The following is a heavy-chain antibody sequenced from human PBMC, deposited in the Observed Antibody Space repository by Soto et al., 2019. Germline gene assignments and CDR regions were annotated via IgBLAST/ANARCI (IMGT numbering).Heavy chain of an antibody. Sequence: SETLSLTCTVSGGSISSYYWSWIRQPPGKGLEWIGYIYYSGSTNYNPSLKSRVTISVDTSKNQFSLKLSSVTAADTAVYYCGKYGDYEDAFDIWGQGTMVTVSS. CDR1: GGSISSYY. CDR3: GKYGDYEDAFDI. V-gene: IGHV4-59*01. CDR2: IYYSGST. D-gene: IGHD4-17*01. J-gene: IGHJ3*02.